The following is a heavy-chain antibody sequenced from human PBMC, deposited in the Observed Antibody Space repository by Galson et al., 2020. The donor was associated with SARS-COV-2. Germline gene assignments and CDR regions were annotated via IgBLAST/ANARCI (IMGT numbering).Heavy chain of an antibody. D-gene: IGHD3-22*01. Sequence: SLNISCAGSGFTFSSYGMPWVRQPPAKGLESVALISHHGSNKYYPVSVKRQFTISSDNSNNTPYLLLNSLRGDDTAAYFCAKDVYFDSNGNSSFYYFDYWGQGTPVTVSS. CDR2: ISHHGSNK. J-gene: IGHJ4*02. CDR3: AKDVYFDSNGNSSFYYFDY. CDR1: GFTFSSYG. V-gene: IGHV3-30*18.